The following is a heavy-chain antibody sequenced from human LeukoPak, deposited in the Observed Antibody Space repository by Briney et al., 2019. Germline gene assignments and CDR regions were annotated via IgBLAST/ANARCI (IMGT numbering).Heavy chain of an antibody. Sequence: GGSLRLSCAASGFTFSYYNINWVRQAPGKGLEWVSSISSSSSYIYYSDSVKGRFTISRDNSKNTLYLQMNSLRAEDTAVYYCAKSRGYYYMDVWGKGTTVTVSS. CDR3: AKSRGYYYMDV. J-gene: IGHJ6*03. V-gene: IGHV3-21*04. CDR2: ISSSSSYI. CDR1: GFTFSYYN.